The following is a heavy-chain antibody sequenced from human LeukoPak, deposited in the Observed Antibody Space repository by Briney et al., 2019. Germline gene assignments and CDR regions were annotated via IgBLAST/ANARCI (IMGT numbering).Heavy chain of an antibody. CDR2: INPNSGGT. CDR3: ARAPSAGGTRSSTH. CDR1: GDTFSTSP. V-gene: IGHV1-2*02. Sequence: ASVKVSCKASGDTFSTSPMNWVRQAPGQGLEWMGWINPNSGGTNYAQKFQGRVTMTRDTSISTAYMELSRLRSDDTAVYYCARAPSAGGTRSSTHWGQGTLVTVSS. J-gene: IGHJ4*02. D-gene: IGHD6-13*01.